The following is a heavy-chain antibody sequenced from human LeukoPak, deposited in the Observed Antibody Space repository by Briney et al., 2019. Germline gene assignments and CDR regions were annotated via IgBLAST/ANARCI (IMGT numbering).Heavy chain of an antibody. J-gene: IGHJ5*02. D-gene: IGHD6-6*01. CDR2: IYYSGST. CDR3: ARGDYSSSSRNNQDWFGP. Sequence: SETLSLTCTVSGGSISSYYWSWIRQPPGKGLEWIGYIYYSGSTYYNPSLKSRVTISVDTSKNQFSLKLSSVTAADTAVYYCARGDYSSSSRNNQDWFGPWGQGTRVTVSS. V-gene: IGHV4-59*08. CDR1: GGSISSYY.